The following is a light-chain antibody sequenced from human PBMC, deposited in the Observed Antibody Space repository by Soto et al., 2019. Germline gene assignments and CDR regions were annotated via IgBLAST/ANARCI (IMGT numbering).Light chain of an antibody. J-gene: IGLJ2*01. CDR1: NSDIGGYNY. V-gene: IGLV2-8*01. CDR2: EVS. CDR3: SSFAGNSIPVI. Sequence: QSALTQPPSASGSPGQSVTISCTGTNSDIGGYNYVSWYRQHPGKGPKLMIYEVSKRPSGVPDRFSGYKSGNTASLTVSGLQAEDEADYYCSSFAGNSIPVIFGGGTKLTVL.